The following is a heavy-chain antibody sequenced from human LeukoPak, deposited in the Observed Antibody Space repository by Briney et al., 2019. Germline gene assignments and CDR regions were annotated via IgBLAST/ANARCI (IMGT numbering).Heavy chain of an antibody. CDR3: ARQSSGYYYGWFDP. Sequence: NSSETLSLTCTVSGGSILDSTYYWAWIRQPPGKGLEWIATIFYTGNTHYNPSLKSRVTMSVDTVKNQFSLNLNSVTAAATAVYYCARQSSGYYYGWFDPWGQGTLVTVSS. CDR2: IFYTGNT. CDR1: GGSILDSTYY. V-gene: IGHV4-39*01. J-gene: IGHJ5*02. D-gene: IGHD3-22*01.